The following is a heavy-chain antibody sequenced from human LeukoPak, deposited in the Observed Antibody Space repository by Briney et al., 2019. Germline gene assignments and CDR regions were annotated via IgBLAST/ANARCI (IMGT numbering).Heavy chain of an antibody. J-gene: IGHJ3*02. D-gene: IGHD2-15*01. V-gene: IGHV3-23*01. CDR1: GFTFTSYA. Sequence: GGSLRLSCAASGFTFTSYAMSWVRQAPGKGLEWVSGMSGSGGSTYHADSVKGRFTISRDNSKNTLYLEMSSLRAEDTAVYYCAGQYELLSNAFDIWGQGTMVTVSS. CDR2: MSGSGGST. CDR3: AGQYELLSNAFDI.